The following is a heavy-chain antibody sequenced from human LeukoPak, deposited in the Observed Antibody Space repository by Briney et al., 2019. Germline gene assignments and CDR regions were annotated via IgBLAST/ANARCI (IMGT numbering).Heavy chain of an antibody. CDR3: ARVRYFDQRRYYYYMDV. CDR2: ISGSGGST. D-gene: IGHD3-9*01. Sequence: GGSLRLSCAASGFTFSRYGMSWVRQAPGKGLEWVSVISGSGGSTYYADSVKGRFTISRDNAKNSLYLQMNSLRAEDTAVYYCARVRYFDQRRYYYYMDVWGKGTTVTISS. V-gene: IGHV3-23*01. CDR1: GFTFSRYG. J-gene: IGHJ6*03.